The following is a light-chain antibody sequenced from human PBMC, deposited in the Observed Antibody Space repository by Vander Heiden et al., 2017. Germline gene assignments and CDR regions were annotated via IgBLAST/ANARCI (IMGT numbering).Light chain of an antibody. V-gene: IGKV3-15*01. J-gene: IGKJ2*01. CDR2: GAP. Sequence: EIVMTQSPATLSVSPRERATLSCRASQSVSSNLARYQQKPGQAPRLLIYGAPTRAPGIPARFSGSGSGTEFTLTLSSLQSEDFAVYYCQQYNTWPPHTFGQGTKLEIK. CDR1: QSVSSN. CDR3: QQYNTWPPHT.